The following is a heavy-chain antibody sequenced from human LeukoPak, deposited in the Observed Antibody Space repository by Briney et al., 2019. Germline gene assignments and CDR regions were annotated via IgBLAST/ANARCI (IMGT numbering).Heavy chain of an antibody. Sequence: SETLSLTCTVSGGSISSYYWSWIRQPPGKGLEWIGEINHSGSTNYNPSLKSRVTISVDTSKNQFSLKLSSVTAADTAVYYCARRGGWRRDRNRGGYYFDYWGQGTLVTVSS. CDR1: GGSISSYY. D-gene: IGHD6-19*01. CDR2: INHSGST. V-gene: IGHV4-34*01. J-gene: IGHJ4*01. CDR3: ARRGGWRRDRNRGGYYFDY.